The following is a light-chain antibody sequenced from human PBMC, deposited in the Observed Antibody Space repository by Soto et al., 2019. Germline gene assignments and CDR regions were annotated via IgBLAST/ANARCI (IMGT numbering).Light chain of an antibody. Sequence: IQMTQYPSSLSASVGDRVTITCQASQDISNYLNWYQQKPGKAPKLLIYDASNLETGVPSRFSGSGSGTDFTFTISSLQPEDIATYYCQPYDNLPLTFGPGTKVDIK. CDR2: DAS. J-gene: IGKJ3*01. V-gene: IGKV1-33*01. CDR1: QDISNY. CDR3: QPYDNLPLT.